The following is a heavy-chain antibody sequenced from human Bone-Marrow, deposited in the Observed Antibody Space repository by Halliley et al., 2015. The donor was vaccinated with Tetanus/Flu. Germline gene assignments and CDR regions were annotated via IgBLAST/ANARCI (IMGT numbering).Heavy chain of an antibody. J-gene: IGHJ6*02. D-gene: IGHD1-26*01. CDR1: GGSFSGHY. CDR2: IYYDWGS. V-gene: IGHV4-59*11. CDR3: ARIGGTSKWELYYYGMDV. Sequence: GLVKPSETLSLTCSVSGGSFSGHYWGWIRQTPEKGLEWIGYIYYDWGSSHYPANNPSLESRVVISIDTSNSQFSLRLRSVTAADSAVYYCARIGGTSKWELYYYGMDVWGQGTTVTVSS.